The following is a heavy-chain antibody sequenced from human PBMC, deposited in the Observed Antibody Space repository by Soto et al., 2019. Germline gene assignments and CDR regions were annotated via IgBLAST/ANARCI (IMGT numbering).Heavy chain of an antibody. Sequence: GASVKVSCKASGGTFSSYAISWVRQAPGQGLEWMGGIIPIFGTATYAQKFQGRVTITADKSTSTAYMELSSLRSEDTAVYYCARATGYCSSTSCYDAYYYGMDVWGQGTTVTVSS. V-gene: IGHV1-69*06. CDR2: IIPIFGTA. D-gene: IGHD2-2*01. CDR1: GGTFSSYA. CDR3: ARATGYCSSTSCYDAYYYGMDV. J-gene: IGHJ6*02.